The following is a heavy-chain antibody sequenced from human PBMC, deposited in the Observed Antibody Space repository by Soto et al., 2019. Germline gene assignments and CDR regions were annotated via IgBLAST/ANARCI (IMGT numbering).Heavy chain of an antibody. Sequence: SETLSLTCTVSGGSISRYYWSWIRQPAGKGLEWIGRIYTSGSTNYNPSLKSRVTMSVDTSKNQFSLKLSSVTAADTAVYYCARDQRARYRELLPNYYYYGMDVWGQGTTVTVSS. CDR3: ARDQRARYRELLPNYYYYGMDV. CDR1: GGSISRYY. V-gene: IGHV4-4*07. CDR2: IYTSGST. J-gene: IGHJ6*02. D-gene: IGHD1-26*01.